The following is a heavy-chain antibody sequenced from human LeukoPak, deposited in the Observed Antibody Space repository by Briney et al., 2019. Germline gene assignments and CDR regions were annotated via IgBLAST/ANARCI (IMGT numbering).Heavy chain of an antibody. CDR2: INHSGST. D-gene: IGHD3-22*01. J-gene: IGHJ4*02. CDR3: ARVRTQYYYDSSGYFDY. V-gene: IGHV4-34*01. Sequence: SETLSLTCAVYGGSFSGYYWSWIRQPPGKGLEWIGEINHSGSTNYNPSLKSRVTISVDTSKNQFSLKLSSVTAADTAVYYCARVRTQYYYDSSGYFDYWGQGTLVTVSS. CDR1: GGSFSGYY.